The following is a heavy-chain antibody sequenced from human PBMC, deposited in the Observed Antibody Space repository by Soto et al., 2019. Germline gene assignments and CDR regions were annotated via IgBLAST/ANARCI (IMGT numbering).Heavy chain of an antibody. D-gene: IGHD6-13*01. CDR2: IYPGDSDT. V-gene: IGHV5-51*01. Sequence: GESLKISCKGSGYSFTSYWIGWVRQMPGKGLEWMGIIYPGDSDTRYSPSFQDQVTISADMSISSAYLQWSSLRASDTAMYYCARLFGWQQLQPHNSHFDCWGQGTLVTVSS. J-gene: IGHJ4*02. CDR3: ARLFGWQQLQPHNSHFDC. CDR1: GYSFTSYW.